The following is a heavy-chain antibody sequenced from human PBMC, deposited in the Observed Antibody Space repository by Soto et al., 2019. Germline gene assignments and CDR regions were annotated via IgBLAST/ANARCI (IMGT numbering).Heavy chain of an antibody. Sequence: GGSLRLSCVTSGFTFTTYAMTWVRQAPGKGLEWVSTISGSGGNTYYAGSVKGRFTISRDNSKNTLYLQMTSLRAEDTAVYYCAKDNCYYDNARYCHDAFNMRGPGTMVTVSS. J-gene: IGHJ3*02. CDR3: AKDNCYYDNARYCHDAFNM. D-gene: IGHD3-22*01. CDR2: ISGSGGNT. V-gene: IGHV3-23*01. CDR1: GFTFTTYA.